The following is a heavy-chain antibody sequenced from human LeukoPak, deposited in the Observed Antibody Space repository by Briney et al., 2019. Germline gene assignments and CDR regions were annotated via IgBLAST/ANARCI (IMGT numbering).Heavy chain of an antibody. J-gene: IGHJ4*02. V-gene: IGHV4-59*01. Sequence: SETLSLTCTVSGGSISSYYWSWIRQPPGKGLEWIGYIYYSGSTNYNPSLKSRVTISVDTSKNQFSLKLSSVTAADTAVYYCARKRYTAMGYFDNWGQGTLVTVSS. CDR1: GGSISSYY. CDR3: ARKRYTAMGYFDN. D-gene: IGHD5-18*01. CDR2: IYYSGST.